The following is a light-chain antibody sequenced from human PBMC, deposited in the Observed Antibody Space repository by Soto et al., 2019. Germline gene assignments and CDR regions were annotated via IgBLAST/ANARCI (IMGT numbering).Light chain of an antibody. Sequence: EIVLTQSPGTLSLSPGERATLSCRASQSVSSSYLAWYQQKPGQAPRLLIYGASSRATGIPDRFSGSGYGTDFTLTISRLEPEDFAVYYCHHYGSSPTFGQGTKVELK. V-gene: IGKV3-20*01. CDR1: QSVSSSY. CDR2: GAS. J-gene: IGKJ1*01. CDR3: HHYGSSPT.